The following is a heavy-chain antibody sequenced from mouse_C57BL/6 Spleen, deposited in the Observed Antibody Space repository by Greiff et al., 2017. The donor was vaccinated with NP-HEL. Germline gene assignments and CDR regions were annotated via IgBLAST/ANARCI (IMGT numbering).Heavy chain of an antibody. Sequence: EVQLVESGGGLVKPGGSLKLSCAASGFTFSSYTMSWVRQTPEKRLEWVATISGGGGNTYYPDSVKGRFTISRDNAKNTLYLQMSSLRSEDTALYYCARGDEGDFDYWGQGTTLTVSS. J-gene: IGHJ2*01. CDR2: ISGGGGNT. CDR1: GFTFSSYT. V-gene: IGHV5-9*01. CDR3: ARGDEGDFDY.